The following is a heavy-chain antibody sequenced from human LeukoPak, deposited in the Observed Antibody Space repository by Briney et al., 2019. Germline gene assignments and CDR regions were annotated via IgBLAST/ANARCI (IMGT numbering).Heavy chain of an antibody. CDR2: IYNSGRT. CDR1: GGSISSYY. Sequence: SETLSLTCTVSGGSISSYYWSWIRQPPGKRLEWIGYIYNSGRTNYNPSLKSRVTISVDTSKNQFSLRLRYVTAADTAVYYCARGHSNCSPTSCYFPSDYWGQGTLVTVSS. D-gene: IGHD2-2*01. V-gene: IGHV4-59*01. J-gene: IGHJ4*02. CDR3: ARGHSNCSPTSCYFPSDY.